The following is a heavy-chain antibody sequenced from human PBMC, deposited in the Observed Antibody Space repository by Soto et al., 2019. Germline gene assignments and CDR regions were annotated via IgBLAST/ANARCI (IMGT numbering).Heavy chain of an antibody. CDR3: ARGPYARGDDSSGYLDY. V-gene: IGHV4-34*01. J-gene: IGHJ4*02. CDR1: GGSFSGYY. CDR2: INHSGST. Sequence: PSETLSLTCAVYGGSFSGYYWSWIRQPPGKGLEWIGEINHSGSTNYNPSLKSRVTISVDTSKNQFSLKLSSVTAADTAVYYCARGPYARGDDSSGYLDYWGQGTLVTVSS. D-gene: IGHD3-22*01.